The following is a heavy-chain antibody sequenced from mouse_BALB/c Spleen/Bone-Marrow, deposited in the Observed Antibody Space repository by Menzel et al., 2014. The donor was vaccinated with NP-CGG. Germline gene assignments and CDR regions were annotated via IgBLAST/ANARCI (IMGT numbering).Heavy chain of an antibody. V-gene: IGHV1-80*01. Sequence: QVQLQQSGAELVRPGSSVKISCKSSGYAFSTYWINWVKQRPGQGLEWIGQIYPGDGDTDFNGKFKGKATLTADRSSNTAYMEFSNLTSEDSAVYFCARGGISVDYWGQGTTLTVSS. J-gene: IGHJ2*01. CDR2: IYPGDGDT. CDR3: ARGGISVDY. CDR1: GYAFSTYW.